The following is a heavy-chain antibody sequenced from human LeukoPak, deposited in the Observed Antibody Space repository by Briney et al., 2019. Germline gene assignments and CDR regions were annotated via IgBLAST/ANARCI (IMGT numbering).Heavy chain of an antibody. Sequence: ASVKVSCKASGYTFTSYAMHWVRQAPGQRLEWMGWINAGNGNTKYSQKFQGRVTITRDTSASTAYMELSSLRSEDTAVYYCARAVVAYDAFDIWGQGTMVTVSS. D-gene: IGHD3-22*01. J-gene: IGHJ3*02. CDR1: GYTFTSYA. CDR2: INAGNGNT. V-gene: IGHV1-3*01. CDR3: ARAVVAYDAFDI.